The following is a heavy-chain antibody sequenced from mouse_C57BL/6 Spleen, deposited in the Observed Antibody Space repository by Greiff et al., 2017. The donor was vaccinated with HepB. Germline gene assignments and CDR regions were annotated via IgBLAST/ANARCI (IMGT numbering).Heavy chain of an antibody. Sequence: VQLQQSGAELAKPGASVKLSCKASGYTFTSYWMHWVKQRPGQGLEWIGEIDPSDSYTNYNQKFKGKSTLTVDKSSSTAYMQLSSLTSEDSAVYYCARSGLIGRYFDVWGTGTTVTVSS. CDR3: ARSGLIGRYFDV. J-gene: IGHJ1*03. CDR1: GYTFTSYW. V-gene: IGHV1-69*01. D-gene: IGHD3-3*01. CDR2: IDPSDSYT.